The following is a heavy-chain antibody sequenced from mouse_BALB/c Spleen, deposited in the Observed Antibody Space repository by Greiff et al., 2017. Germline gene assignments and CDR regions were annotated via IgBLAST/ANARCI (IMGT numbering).Heavy chain of an antibody. J-gene: IGHJ2*01. D-gene: IGHD1-1*01. CDR2: IRNKANGYTT. V-gene: IGHV7-3*02. CDR1: GFTFTDYY. Sequence: EVQGVESGGGLVQPGGSLRLSCATSGFTFTDYYMSWVRQPPGKALEWLGFIRNKANGYTTEYSASVKGRFTISRDNSQSILYLQMNTLRAEDSATYYCARILLRRYYFDYWGQGTTLTVSS. CDR3: ARILLRRYYFDY.